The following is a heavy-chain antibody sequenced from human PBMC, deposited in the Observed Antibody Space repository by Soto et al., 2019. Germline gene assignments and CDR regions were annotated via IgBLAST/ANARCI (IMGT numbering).Heavy chain of an antibody. CDR3: ASMAVTTGYYFDY. Sequence: ASVKVSCKASGYTFTIYYMHWVLQAPGQGLEWMGIINPSGGSTSYAQKFQGRVTMTRDTSTSTVYMELSSLRSEDTAVYYCASMAVTTGYYFDYWGQGTLVTVSS. D-gene: IGHD4-17*01. CDR2: INPSGGST. J-gene: IGHJ4*02. V-gene: IGHV1-46*03. CDR1: GYTFTIYY.